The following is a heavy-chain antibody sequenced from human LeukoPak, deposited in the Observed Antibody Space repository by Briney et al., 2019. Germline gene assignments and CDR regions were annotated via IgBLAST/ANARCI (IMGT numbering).Heavy chain of an antibody. J-gene: IGHJ3*02. V-gene: IGHV4-34*01. CDR2: INHSGST. CDR3: ARRGPKSRRREKDAFDI. D-gene: IGHD1-26*01. CDR1: GGSFSGYY. Sequence: SETLSLTCAVYGGSFSGYYWSWIRQPPGKGLEWIGEINHSGSTHYNPSLKSRVTISVDTSKNQFSLKLSSVTAADTAVYYCARRGPKSRRREKDAFDIWGQGTMVTVSS.